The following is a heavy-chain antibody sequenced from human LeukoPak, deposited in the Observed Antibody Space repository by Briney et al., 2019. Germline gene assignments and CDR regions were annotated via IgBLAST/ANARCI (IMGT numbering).Heavy chain of an antibody. D-gene: IGHD1-26*01. CDR1: GSMYNYY. Sequence: SETLSLTCTVSGSMYNYYWSWIRQPPGKGLEWIGYIHYNGNTNYSPSLKSRVTMSLDTSKNQVSLNLNSVTAADTAVYYCARHISSGSGTYAHFDYWGQGTLVTVSS. V-gene: IGHV4-59*08. CDR3: ARHISSGSGTYAHFDY. J-gene: IGHJ4*02. CDR2: IHYNGNT.